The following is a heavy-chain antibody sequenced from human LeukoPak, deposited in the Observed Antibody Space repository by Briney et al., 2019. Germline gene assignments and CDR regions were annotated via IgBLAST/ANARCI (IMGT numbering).Heavy chain of an antibody. Sequence: ASVKVSCKASGYTFTSYAMHWVRQAPGQRLEWMGWINAGNGNTKYSQKFQGRVTITRDTSASTAYMELSSLRSDDTAVYYCARSAGIPYYYGSGIPYDYWGQGTLVTVSS. J-gene: IGHJ4*02. V-gene: IGHV1-3*01. CDR1: GYTFTSYA. CDR3: ARSAGIPYYYGSGIPYDY. CDR2: INAGNGNT. D-gene: IGHD3-10*01.